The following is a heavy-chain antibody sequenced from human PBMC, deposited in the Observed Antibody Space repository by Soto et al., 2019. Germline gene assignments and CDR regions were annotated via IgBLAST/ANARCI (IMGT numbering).Heavy chain of an antibody. CDR1: GFTFSSYW. Sequence: EVQLVESGGGLVQPGGSLRLSCAASGFTFSSYWMSWVRQAPGKGLEWVANIKQDGSEKYYLDSVKGRFTISRDNAMNSLYLQMNSLRAEDTAVYYCARQFHYYDSSGVYWYFDLWCRGTLVTVSS. J-gene: IGHJ2*01. CDR3: ARQFHYYDSSGVYWYFDL. V-gene: IGHV3-7*05. D-gene: IGHD3-22*01. CDR2: IKQDGSEK.